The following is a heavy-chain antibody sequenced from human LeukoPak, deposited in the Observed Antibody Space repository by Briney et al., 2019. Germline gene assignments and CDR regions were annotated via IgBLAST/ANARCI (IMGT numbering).Heavy chain of an antibody. CDR1: GYTFTGYY. V-gene: IGHV1-2*02. Sequence: ASVKVSCKASGYTFTGYYMHWVRQAPGQGLEWMGWMESNTGASNSAQKFQGRVTLTRDTSISTAYMELSSLRSEDTAVYYCVSSLPGGIDLSFAYWGQGTLVTVSS. CDR2: MESNTGAS. D-gene: IGHD4-23*01. CDR3: VSSLPGGIDLSFAY. J-gene: IGHJ4*02.